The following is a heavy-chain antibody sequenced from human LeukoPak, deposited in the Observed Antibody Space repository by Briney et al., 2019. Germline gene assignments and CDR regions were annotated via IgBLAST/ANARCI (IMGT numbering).Heavy chain of an antibody. CDR1: GYTYTSYG. CDR3: ARNLGPLWFRELFTDY. Sequence: ASVKVSCKASGYTYTSYGISWVRQAPGQGLEWMGWISAYNGNTNYAQKLQGRVTMTTDTSTSTAYMELRSLRSDDTAVYYCARNLGPLWFRELFTDYWGQGTLVTVSS. CDR2: ISAYNGNT. V-gene: IGHV1-18*01. J-gene: IGHJ4*02. D-gene: IGHD3-10*01.